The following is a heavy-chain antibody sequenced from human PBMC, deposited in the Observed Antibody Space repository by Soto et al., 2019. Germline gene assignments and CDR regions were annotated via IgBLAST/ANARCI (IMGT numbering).Heavy chain of an antibody. D-gene: IGHD4-17*01. CDR2: IYYSGST. V-gene: IGHV4-59*01. CDR3: ARATYDYGGNGWFDP. J-gene: IGHJ5*02. CDR1: GGSISSYY. Sequence: SETLSLTCTVSGGSISSYYWSWIRQPPGKGLEWIGYIYYSGSTNYNPSLKSPVTISVDTSKNQFSLKLSSVTAADTAVYYCARATYDYGGNGWFDPWGQGTLVTVSS.